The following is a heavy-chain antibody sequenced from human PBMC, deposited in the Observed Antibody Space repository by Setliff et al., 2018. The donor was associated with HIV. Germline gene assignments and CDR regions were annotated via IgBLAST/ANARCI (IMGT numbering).Heavy chain of an antibody. CDR1: GDSISRGGYY. Sequence: SETLSLTCTVSGDSISRGGYYWQWIRQHPGGGLDWIGYISYSGSTFYNPSLKSRVTISEDTSKNQFSLKMRSVTAADTAVYYCARVEDSGWSNYYKHLDVWGKGTTVTVSS. J-gene: IGHJ6*04. CDR2: ISYSGST. CDR3: ARVEDSGWSNYYKHLDV. D-gene: IGHD6-19*01. V-gene: IGHV4-31*03.